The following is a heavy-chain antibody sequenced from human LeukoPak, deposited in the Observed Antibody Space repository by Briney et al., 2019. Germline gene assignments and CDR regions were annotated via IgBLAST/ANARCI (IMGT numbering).Heavy chain of an antibody. CDR2: IKEVGRDI. D-gene: IGHD6-19*01. Sequence: GGSLRLSCAASQFSISYDWMHWVRQAPGKGLEWVASIKEVGRDIHHLDPVKVRFSISRDYAQNSLYLVMHTLRTDETSVLYSVRGSGWFFGFWGQGSLVTVYS. J-gene: IGHJ4*02. V-gene: IGHV3-7*01. CDR3: VRGSGWFFGF. CDR1: QFSISYDW.